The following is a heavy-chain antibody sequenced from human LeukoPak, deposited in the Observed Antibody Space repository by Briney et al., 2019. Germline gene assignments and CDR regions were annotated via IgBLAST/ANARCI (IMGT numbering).Heavy chain of an antibody. Sequence: SETLSLTCTVSGGSISSGAYYWSWIRQHPGKGLEWIGYIYYSGSTYYNPSLKSRVTISVDTSKNQFSLKLSSVTAADTAVYYCARDDLQWYFDLWGRGTLVTVSS. V-gene: IGHV4-31*03. CDR3: ARDDLQWYFDL. CDR1: GGSISSGAYY. J-gene: IGHJ2*01. CDR2: IYYSGST.